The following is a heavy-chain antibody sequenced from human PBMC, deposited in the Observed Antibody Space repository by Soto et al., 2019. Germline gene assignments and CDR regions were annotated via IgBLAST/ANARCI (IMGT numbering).Heavy chain of an antibody. CDR3: ASGRGYSYGLDP. CDR2: ISYSGTT. CDR1: GDSISSNNNY. J-gene: IGHJ5*02. Sequence: QVQLQESGPGLVKPSQTLSLTCTVSGDSISSNNNYWSWIRQPPWEGLEWIGFISYSGTTSSSPSLKSRVAISLDTSKNQFSLSLSSVTAADTAVYYCASGRGYSYGLDPWGQGTLVTVSS. D-gene: IGHD5-18*01. V-gene: IGHV4-30-4*01.